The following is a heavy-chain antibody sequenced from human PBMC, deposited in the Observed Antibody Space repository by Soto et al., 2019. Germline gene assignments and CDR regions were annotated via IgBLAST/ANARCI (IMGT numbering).Heavy chain of an antibody. CDR2: SDYSGST. Sequence: QVQLQESGPGLVKPSETLSLTCTVSGGSISSYYWSWIRQPPGKGLEWIGYSDYSGSTNYNPSLMSRVSIAVDTSKNQFSLKLSSVTAADTAVYCCARASTTYTYYFDYWGQGTLVTVSS. D-gene: IGHD4-17*01. J-gene: IGHJ4*02. CDR3: ARASTTYTYYFDY. V-gene: IGHV4-59*01. CDR1: GGSISSYY.